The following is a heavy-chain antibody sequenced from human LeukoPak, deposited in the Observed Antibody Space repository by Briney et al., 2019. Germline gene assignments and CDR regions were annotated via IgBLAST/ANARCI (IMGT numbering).Heavy chain of an antibody. Sequence: PSGTLSLTCAVSGYSISSGFYWGWIRQPPGKGLEWIGSIYHGGSTFYSPSLKSRVTLSVDTSKNQFCMKLYSVTAADTAVYYCARHMSGSYYDALDIWGQGTMVTVSS. V-gene: IGHV4-38-2*01. CDR3: ARHMSGSYYDALDI. J-gene: IGHJ3*02. CDR1: GYSISSGFY. D-gene: IGHD3-10*01. CDR2: IYHGGST.